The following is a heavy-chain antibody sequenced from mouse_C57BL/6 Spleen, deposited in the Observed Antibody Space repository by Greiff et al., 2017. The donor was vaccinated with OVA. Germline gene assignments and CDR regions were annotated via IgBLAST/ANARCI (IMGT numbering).Heavy chain of an antibody. CDR2: IDPANGNT. D-gene: IGHD2-5*01. CDR3: ARTPYSNYEDFDY. J-gene: IGHJ2*01. Sequence: VQLKESVAELVRPGASVKLSCTASGFNIKNTYMHWVKQRPEQGLEWIGRIDPANGNTKYAPKFQGKATITADTSSNTAYLQLSSLTSEDTAIYYCARTPYSNYEDFDYWGQGTTLTVSS. V-gene: IGHV14-3*01. CDR1: GFNIKNTY.